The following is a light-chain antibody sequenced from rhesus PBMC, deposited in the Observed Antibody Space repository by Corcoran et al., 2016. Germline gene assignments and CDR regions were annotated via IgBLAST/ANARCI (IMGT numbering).Light chain of an antibody. CDR3: QQSSNLWT. CDR1: QSVGSS. Sequence: ETVVTQSPATLALSPGERATLSCRASQSVGSSLAWYQQKPGQAPRLLIYGASSRVTGIPDRFRGSGSGTDLPLTISSLEPEDVGVYYCQQSSNLWTFGQGTKVEIK. CDR2: GAS. V-gene: IGKV3-24*04. J-gene: IGKJ1*01.